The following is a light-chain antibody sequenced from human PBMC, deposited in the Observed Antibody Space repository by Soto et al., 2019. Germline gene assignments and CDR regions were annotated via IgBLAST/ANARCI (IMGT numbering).Light chain of an antibody. CDR3: AAWDDSLSVVV. CDR2: RND. CDR1: SSNIETNY. Sequence: QSVLTQPPSASGPPGQRVTISCSGYSSNIETNYVYWYQQLPGTAPKLLIYRNDRRPSGVPDRFSGSKSGTSASLAISGLRSEDEADYHCAAWDDSLSVVVFGGGTKLTVL. V-gene: IGLV1-47*01. J-gene: IGLJ3*02.